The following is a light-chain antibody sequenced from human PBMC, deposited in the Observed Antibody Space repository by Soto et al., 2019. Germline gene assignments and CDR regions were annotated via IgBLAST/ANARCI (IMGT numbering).Light chain of an antibody. J-gene: IGLJ1*01. Sequence: QSVLTQPPSASGTPGQSVTISCSGSSSNIGSNTVNWYQQLPGTAPKLLIYSIYQRPSGVPDRFSGSKSGTSASLAISGLQSEDEADYYCAAWDDSLNGYVFGTGTKVTVL. CDR3: AAWDDSLNGYV. CDR1: SSNIGSNT. V-gene: IGLV1-44*01. CDR2: SIY.